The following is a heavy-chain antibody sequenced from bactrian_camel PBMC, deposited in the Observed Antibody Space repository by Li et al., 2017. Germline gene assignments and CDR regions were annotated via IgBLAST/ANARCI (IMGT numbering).Heavy chain of an antibody. D-gene: IGHD6*01. Sequence: QVQLVESGGGSVQTGGSLELSCRASGHTSEVGCMSWFRQAPGKGREGVAAISGTGTKQYSESVQGRFTISKDNAKNIVYLQMVSLKPEDSAMYYCAAGLRPYGGGCDTTLRSYGYWGQGTQVTVS. CDR3: AAGLRPYGGGCDTTLRSYGY. V-gene: IGHV3S53*01. CDR2: ISGTGTK. CDR1: GHTSEVGC. J-gene: IGHJ4*01.